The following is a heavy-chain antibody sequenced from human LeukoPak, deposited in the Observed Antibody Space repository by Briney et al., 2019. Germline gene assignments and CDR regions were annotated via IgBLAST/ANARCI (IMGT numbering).Heavy chain of an antibody. D-gene: IGHD3-10*01. CDR2: ISWNSGSI. J-gene: IGHJ4*02. Sequence: SLRLSCAASGFTFDDYAMHWVRQAPGKGLEWVSGISWNSGSIGYADSVKGRFTISRDNAKNSLYLQMNSLRAEDTALYYCAKDRATAMVRGVFDYWGQGTLVTVSS. CDR1: GFTFDDYA. CDR3: AKDRATAMVRGVFDY. V-gene: IGHV3-9*01.